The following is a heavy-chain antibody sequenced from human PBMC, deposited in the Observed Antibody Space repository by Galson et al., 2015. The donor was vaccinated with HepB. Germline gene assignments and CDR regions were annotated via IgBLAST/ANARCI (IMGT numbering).Heavy chain of an antibody. CDR2: INSDGSTI. J-gene: IGHJ6*02. CDR1: GVTFSTTW. CDR3: ARASMIRGRGSFYVLDV. V-gene: IGHV3-74*01. Sequence: SLRLSCAVSGVTFSTTWMHWVRQVPGKGLVWVSYINSDGSTIRYADAVKGRFTISRDNAKNTLYLQMHSLRAEDTAVYHCARASMIRGRGSFYVLDVWGQGTTITVS. D-gene: IGHD3-10*01.